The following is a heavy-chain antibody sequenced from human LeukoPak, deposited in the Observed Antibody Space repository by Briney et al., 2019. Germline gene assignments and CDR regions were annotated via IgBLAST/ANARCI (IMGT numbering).Heavy chain of an antibody. J-gene: IGHJ5*02. CDR1: GYTFTSYG. V-gene: IGHV1-18*01. CDR3: ARDLYRDSLPASWFDP. Sequence: ASVKVSCKASGYTFTSYGISWVRQAPGQGLEWMGWISDYNGSTNYAQKLQGRVTMTTDTSTSTAYMELRSLRSDDTAVYYCARDLYRDSLPASWFDPWGQGTLVTVSS. CDR2: ISDYNGST. D-gene: IGHD4-11*01.